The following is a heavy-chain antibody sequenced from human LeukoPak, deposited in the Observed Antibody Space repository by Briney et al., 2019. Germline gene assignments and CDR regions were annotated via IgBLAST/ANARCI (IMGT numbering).Heavy chain of an antibody. CDR3: ARQGWCSSTSCHPGNFDY. CDR2: IIPIFGTA. J-gene: IGHJ4*02. V-gene: IGHV1-69*05. D-gene: IGHD2-2*01. Sequence: SVKVSCKASGGTFSSYAISWVRQAPGQGLEWMGGIIPIFGTANYAQKFQGRVTITTDESTSTAYMELSSLRSEDTAVYYCARQGWCSSTSCHPGNFDYWGQGTLVTVSS. CDR1: GGTFSSYA.